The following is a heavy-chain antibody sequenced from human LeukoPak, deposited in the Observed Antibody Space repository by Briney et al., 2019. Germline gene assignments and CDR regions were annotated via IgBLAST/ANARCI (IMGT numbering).Heavy chain of an antibody. CDR1: GFTFNSYS. D-gene: IGHD2-2*01. CDR2: ISSNSNTI. V-gene: IGHV3-48*01. J-gene: IGHJ4*02. Sequence: PGGSLRLSCAASGFTFNSYSMNWDRQAPGKGLEGVLDISSNSNTIYYADSVKGRFTISRDNAKNSLYLQLNSLRAEDTAVYYCAPGYCTSTSCSHYFEHWGQGTLVTVSS. CDR3: APGYCTSTSCSHYFEH.